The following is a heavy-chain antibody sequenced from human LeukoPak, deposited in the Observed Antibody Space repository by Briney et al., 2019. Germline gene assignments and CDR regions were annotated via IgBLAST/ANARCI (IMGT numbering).Heavy chain of an antibody. CDR3: VRGGLYSSSWYRGNYFDY. Sequence: GGSLRLSCAASGFTFSSYSMNWVRQAPGKGLEWVSYISSSSSTIYYADSVKGRFTIPRDNAKNSLYLQMNSLRVEDTAVFYCVRGGLYSSSWYRGNYFDYWGQGTLVTVSS. V-gene: IGHV3-48*04. CDR1: GFTFSSYS. CDR2: ISSSSSTI. J-gene: IGHJ4*02. D-gene: IGHD6-13*01.